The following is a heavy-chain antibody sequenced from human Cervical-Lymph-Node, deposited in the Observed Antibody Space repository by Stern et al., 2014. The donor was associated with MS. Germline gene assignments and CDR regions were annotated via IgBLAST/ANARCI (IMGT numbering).Heavy chain of an antibody. Sequence: EVQLVQSGGGLVQPGRSLRLSCAASGFTFDDYAMHWVRRAPGKGLEWVSSISWSGDRIGYTSSVQGRFTISRDNAKNSLYLQMSSLRPEDTAFYYCAKDHASGSYNEWDWFDSWGQGTLVTVSS. CDR2: ISWSGDRI. V-gene: IGHV3-9*01. CDR1: GFTFDDYA. CDR3: AKDHASGSYNEWDWFDS. D-gene: IGHD3-10*01. J-gene: IGHJ5*01.